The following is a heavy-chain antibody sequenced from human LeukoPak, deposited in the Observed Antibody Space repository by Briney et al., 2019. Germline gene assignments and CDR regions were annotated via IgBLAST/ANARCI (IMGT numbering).Heavy chain of an antibody. CDR2: IYYSGST. CDR1: GGSINIYY. V-gene: IGHV4-59*01. D-gene: IGHD6-13*01. CDR3: ARVYYSSSYDYWYFDL. J-gene: IGHJ2*01. Sequence: SETLSLTCTVSGGSINIYYWSWIRQPPGKGLEWIGYIYYSGSTNYNPSLKSRVTISVDTSKNQFSLKLSSVTAADTAVYYCARVYYSSSYDYWYFDLWGRGTLVTVSS.